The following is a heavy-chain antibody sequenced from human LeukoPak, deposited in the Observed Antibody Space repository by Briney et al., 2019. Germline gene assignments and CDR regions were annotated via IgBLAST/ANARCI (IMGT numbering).Heavy chain of an antibody. J-gene: IGHJ4*02. CDR2: INPDSGGT. Sequence: ASVKVSCKASGYPFTGYYLHWVRQAPGQGLEWMGWINPDSGGTKFAQKFQGRVILTRDTSISTAYMELSGLRSDDTAVYYCASAVYYFDSGGLRYWGQGTPVTVSS. V-gene: IGHV1-2*02. CDR1: GYPFTGYY. D-gene: IGHD3-22*01. CDR3: ASAVYYFDSGGLRY.